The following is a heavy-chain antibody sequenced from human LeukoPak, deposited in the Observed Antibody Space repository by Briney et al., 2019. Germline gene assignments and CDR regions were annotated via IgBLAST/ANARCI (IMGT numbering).Heavy chain of an antibody. J-gene: IGHJ6*02. V-gene: IGHV3-7*03. Sequence: GGSLRLSCAASGFTFGSYWMSWVRQAPGKGLEWVANIKQDGSEKYYVDSVKGRFTISRDNAKNSLYLQMNSLRAEDTAVYYCARDIVVVVAATLYYYYYGMDVWGQGTTVTVSS. CDR2: IKQDGSEK. D-gene: IGHD2-15*01. CDR1: GFTFGSYW. CDR3: ARDIVVVVAATLYYYYYGMDV.